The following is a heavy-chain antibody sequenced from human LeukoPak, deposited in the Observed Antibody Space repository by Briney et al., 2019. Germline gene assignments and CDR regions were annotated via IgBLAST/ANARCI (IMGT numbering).Heavy chain of an antibody. J-gene: IGHJ6*03. CDR3: ARGRVSSSSWQSVYYYYLYMDV. Sequence: SETLSLTCAAYGGSFSGYYWSWIRQPPGMGLEWIGEINHSGSTNYNPSLKSRVTISVDTSKNQFSLKLSSVTAADTAVYFCARGRVSSSSWQSVYYYYLYMDVWGKGSTVTVSS. CDR1: GGSFSGYY. CDR2: INHSGST. D-gene: IGHD6-13*01. V-gene: IGHV4-34*01.